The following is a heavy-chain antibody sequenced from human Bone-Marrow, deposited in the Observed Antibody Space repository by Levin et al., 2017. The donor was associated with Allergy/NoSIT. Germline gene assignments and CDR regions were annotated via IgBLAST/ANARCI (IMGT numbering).Heavy chain of an antibody. Sequence: PGGSLRLSCAASGFTFSSNWMSWVRQAPGKGLEWVANIKEDGNEKYYVDSVKGRFTISRDNAKNSLHLEMKSLRVEDTAVYYCPRVGHYGSGRDALDIWGQGTMVTVSS. CDR3: PRVGHYGSGRDALDI. V-gene: IGHV3-7*01. CDR2: IKEDGNEK. J-gene: IGHJ3*02. D-gene: IGHD3-10*01. CDR1: GFTFSSNW.